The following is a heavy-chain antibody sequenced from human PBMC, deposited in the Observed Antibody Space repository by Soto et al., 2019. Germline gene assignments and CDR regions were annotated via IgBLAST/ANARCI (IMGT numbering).Heavy chain of an antibody. CDR3: ARDDIVLMVYAMVDV. CDR2: ISSSSSTI. D-gene: IGHD2-8*01. CDR1: GFTFSSYS. V-gene: IGHV3-48*01. J-gene: IGHJ6*03. Sequence: GVLRLSCAASGFTFSSYSMNWAPPAPGKGLEWVSYISSSSSTIYYTDSVKGRFTISRDNAKNSLYLQMNSLRAEDTAVYYCARDDIVLMVYAMVDVWGKGTTVTVS.